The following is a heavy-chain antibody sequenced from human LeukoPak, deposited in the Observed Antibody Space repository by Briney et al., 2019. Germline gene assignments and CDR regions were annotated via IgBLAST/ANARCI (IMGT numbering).Heavy chain of an antibody. CDR1: GFTFSSYE. V-gene: IGHV3-48*03. J-gene: IGHJ4*02. CDR2: ISSGGSTI. CDR3: AREPFDS. Sequence: GGSLRLSCAASGFTFSSYEMNWVRQAPGKGLEWVSYISSGGSTIYQADSVKGRFTISRDNAKNSLYLQMSSLGVEDTAVYYCAREPFDSWGQGTLVTVSS.